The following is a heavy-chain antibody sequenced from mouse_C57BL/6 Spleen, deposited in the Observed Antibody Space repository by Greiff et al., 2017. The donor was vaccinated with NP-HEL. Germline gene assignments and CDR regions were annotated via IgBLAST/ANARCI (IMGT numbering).Heavy chain of an antibody. D-gene: IGHD1-1*01. CDR1: GFTFSSYA. CDR2: ISDGGSYT. J-gene: IGHJ2*01. V-gene: IGHV5-4*01. CDR3: ARDQTLYYGSSFDY. Sequence: EVKLVESGGGLVKPGGSLKLSCAASGFTFSSYAMSWVRQTPEKRLEWVATISDGGSYTYYPDNVKGRFTISRDNAKNNLYLQMSHLKSEDTAMYYCARDQTLYYGSSFDYWGQGTTLTVSS.